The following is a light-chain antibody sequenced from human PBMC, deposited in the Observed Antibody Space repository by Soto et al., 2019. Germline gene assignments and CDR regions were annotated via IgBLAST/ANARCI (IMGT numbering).Light chain of an antibody. V-gene: IGLV2-14*03. Sequence: QSALTQPASVSGSPGQSITISCTGTSSDVGGSNYVSWYQQHSGKAPKLIIFDVSHRPSGFSNRFSGSKSGNTASLTISGLQPEDEAVYYCSSYASSNYVFGTGTQLTVL. CDR2: DVS. J-gene: IGLJ1*01. CDR3: SSYASSNYV. CDR1: SSDVGGSNY.